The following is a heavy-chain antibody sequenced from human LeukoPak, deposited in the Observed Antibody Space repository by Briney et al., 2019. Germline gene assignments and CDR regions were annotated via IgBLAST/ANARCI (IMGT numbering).Heavy chain of an antibody. D-gene: IGHD3-10*01. CDR2: ILYDGSNK. CDR1: GFTFSTHA. Sequence: GRSLRLSCAASGFTFSTHAMHWVRQAPGKGLEWVALILYDGSNKHYADSVKGRFTISRDNSKNTLYLQMNSLRAEDTAVYYCARIPYGSGTYTDYWGRGTLVTVSS. CDR3: ARIPYGSGTYTDY. J-gene: IGHJ4*02. V-gene: IGHV3-30-3*01.